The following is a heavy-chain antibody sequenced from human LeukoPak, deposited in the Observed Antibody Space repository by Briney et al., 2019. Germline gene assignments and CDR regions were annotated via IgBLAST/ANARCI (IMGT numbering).Heavy chain of an antibody. V-gene: IGHV3-23*01. CDR1: GFTFSNYA. Sequence: GGSLRLSCAASGFTFSNYAMSWVRQAPGKGLEWVSAISGSGGTTYYADSVKGRFTISRDNSKNTLYVQMNSLRAGDTAVYYCAKDAVFGWVTSSGYYYGESFFDYWGQGTLVTVSS. CDR3: AKDAVFGWVTSSGYYYGESFFDY. CDR2: ISGSGGTT. D-gene: IGHD3-22*01. J-gene: IGHJ4*02.